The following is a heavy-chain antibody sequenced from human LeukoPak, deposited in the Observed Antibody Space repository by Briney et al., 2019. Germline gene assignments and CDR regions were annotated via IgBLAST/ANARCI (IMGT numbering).Heavy chain of an antibody. CDR1: GYTFTSYY. D-gene: IGHD3-22*01. CDR2: INPSGGST. J-gene: IGHJ6*02. V-gene: IGHV1-46*01. Sequence: GASVKVSCKASGYTFTSYYMHWVRQAPGQGLEWMGIINPSGGSTNYAQKLQGRVTMTTDTSTSTAYMELRSLRSDDTAVYYCARGYRSGYLYYYGMDVWGQGTTVTVSS. CDR3: ARGYRSGYLYYYGMDV.